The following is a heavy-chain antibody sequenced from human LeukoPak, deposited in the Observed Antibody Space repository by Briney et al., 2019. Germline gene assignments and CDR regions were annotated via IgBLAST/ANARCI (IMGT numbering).Heavy chain of an antibody. CDR2: IKSKTDGRTT. V-gene: IGHV3-15*01. CDR1: GFTFSNAW. D-gene: IGHD3-10*01. J-gene: IGHJ3*02. CDR3: TTDPVTMVRGVTSDAFDI. Sequence: GGSLRLSCAASGFTFSNAWMSWVRQAPGKGLEWVGRIKSKTDGRTTDYAAPVKGRFTISRDDSKNTLYLQMNSLKTEDTAVYYCTTDPVTMVRGVTSDAFDIWGQGTMVTVSS.